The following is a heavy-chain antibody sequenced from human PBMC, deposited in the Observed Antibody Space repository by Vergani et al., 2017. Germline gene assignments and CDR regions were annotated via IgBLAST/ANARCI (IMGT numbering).Heavy chain of an antibody. D-gene: IGHD1-26*01. CDR2: IYYSGST. J-gene: IGHJ5*02. CDR3: ARGIVGATGNWFDP. V-gene: IGHV4-61*01. CDR1: GGSVSSGSYY. Sequence: QVQLQESGPGLVKPSETLSLTCTVSGGSVSSGSYYWSWIRQPPGKGLEWIGYIYYSGSTHYNPSLKSRVTISVDTSKNQFSLKLSSVTAADTAVYYCARGIVGATGNWFDPWGQGTLVTGSS.